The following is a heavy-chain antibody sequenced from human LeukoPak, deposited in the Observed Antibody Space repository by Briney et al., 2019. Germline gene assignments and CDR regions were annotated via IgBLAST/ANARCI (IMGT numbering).Heavy chain of an antibody. CDR3: ARGGFGGSYRPFDY. D-gene: IGHD3-16*02. J-gene: IGHJ4*02. CDR1: GGSFSGYY. V-gene: IGHV4-34*01. CDR2: INHSGST. Sequence: SETLSLTCAVCGGSFSGYYWSWIRQPPGKGLEWIGEINHSGSTNYNPSLKSRVTISVDTSKNQFSLKLSSVTAADTAVYYCARGGFGGSYRPFDYWGQGTLVTVSS.